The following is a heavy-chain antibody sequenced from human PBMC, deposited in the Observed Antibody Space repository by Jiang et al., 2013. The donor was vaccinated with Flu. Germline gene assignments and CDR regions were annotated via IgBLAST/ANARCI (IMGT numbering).Heavy chain of an antibody. D-gene: IGHD5-18*01. CDR2: TYYRSKWYN. J-gene: IGHJ4*02. V-gene: IGHV6-1*01. CDR1: GDSVSSNSAA. CDR3: ARTVSDTAMVLFDY. Sequence: QTLSLTCAISGDSVSSNSAAWNWIRQSPSRGLEWLGRTYYRSKWYNDYAVSVKSRIAINPDTSKNQFSLQLNSVTPEDTAVYYCARTVSDTAMVLFDYWGQGTLVTVSS.